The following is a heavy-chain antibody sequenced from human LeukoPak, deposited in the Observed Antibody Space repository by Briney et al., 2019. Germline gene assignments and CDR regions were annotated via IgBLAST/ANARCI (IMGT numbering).Heavy chain of an antibody. CDR3: AKGRVLRYFDWSY. CDR2: ISGSGDYI. Sequence: GGSLRLSCAASGFTFISYAMSWVRQAPGKGLEWVSTISGSGDYIYYADSVKGRFTISRDNSKNTLYLQMNSLRAEDTAVYYCAKGRVLRYFDWSYWGQGTLVTVSS. CDR1: GFTFISYA. D-gene: IGHD3-9*01. J-gene: IGHJ4*02. V-gene: IGHV3-23*01.